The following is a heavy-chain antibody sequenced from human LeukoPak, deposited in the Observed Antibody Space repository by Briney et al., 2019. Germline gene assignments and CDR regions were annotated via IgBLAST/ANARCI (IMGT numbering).Heavy chain of an antibody. D-gene: IGHD2-2*02. CDR3: ARDPYCSSTSCYTGGAFDI. CDR1: GFTFSSYW. J-gene: IGHJ3*02. Sequence: GGSLRLSCAAPGFTFSSYWMHWVRQAPGKGLVWVSRINSDGSSTSYADSVKGRFTISRDNAKNTLYLQMNSLRAEDTAVYYCARDPYCSSTSCYTGGAFDIWGQGTMVTVSS. CDR2: INSDGSST. V-gene: IGHV3-74*01.